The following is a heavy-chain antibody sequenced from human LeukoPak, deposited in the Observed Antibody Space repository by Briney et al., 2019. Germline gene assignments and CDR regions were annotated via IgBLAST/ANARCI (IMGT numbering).Heavy chain of an antibody. CDR2: IYPGDSGP. CDR3: GMSGDRVPLQDDVFDV. V-gene: IGHV5-51*01. CDR1: GYSFTSYC. Sequence: GESLKISCKVSGYSFTSYCIGWVRQMHGKGLEWMGIIYPGDSGPTYSPSFQGQVTISVDKSINTAYLQWSSLQASDTAMYYCGMSGDRVPLQDDVFDVWGQGTMVTVST. D-gene: IGHD1-26*01. J-gene: IGHJ3*01.